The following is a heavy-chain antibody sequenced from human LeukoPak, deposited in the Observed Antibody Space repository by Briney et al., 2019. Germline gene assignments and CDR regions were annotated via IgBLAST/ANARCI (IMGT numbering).Heavy chain of an antibody. Sequence: GGSLRLSCAASGFTFSRYSMHWVRQAPGKGLVWVSHIHSDGSSTSYVDSVKGRFTISRDNAKNTMYLQMNSLRAEDTAVYYCARSGSSGWRIFDYWGQGTLVTVSS. V-gene: IGHV3-74*01. CDR3: ARSGSSGWRIFDY. CDR2: IHSDGSST. CDR1: GFTFSRYS. J-gene: IGHJ4*02. D-gene: IGHD6-19*01.